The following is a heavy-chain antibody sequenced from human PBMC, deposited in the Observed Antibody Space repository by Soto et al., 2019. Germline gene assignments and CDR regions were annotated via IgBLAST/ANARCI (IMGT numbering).Heavy chain of an antibody. CDR1: GLTFSNYA. CDR3: AKNQERELPRVIDF. V-gene: IGHV3-23*01. Sequence: GGSLRLSCATSGLTFSNYAMSWVRQAPGGGLEWVSSMSGSSSTTYYADSVRGRFTISRDRSKNTLYLQMSSLRAEDTALYYCAKNQERELPRVIDFWGQGTLVTVS. CDR2: MSGSSSTT. J-gene: IGHJ4*02. D-gene: IGHD1-7*01.